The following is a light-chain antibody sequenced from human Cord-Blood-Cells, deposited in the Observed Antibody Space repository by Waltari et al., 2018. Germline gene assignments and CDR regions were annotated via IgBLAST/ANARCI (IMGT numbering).Light chain of an antibody. CDR1: SSDVGGYNY. CDR2: DVS. Sequence: QSALTQPASVSGSPGQPITISCTGTSSDVGGYNYVSWYQQHPGKAPKLMIYDVSKRPSRVSNRFSGSKSGNTASLTISGLQAEDEADYYCSSYTSSSTLVFGGGTKLTVL. V-gene: IGLV2-14*01. CDR3: SSYTSSSTLV. J-gene: IGLJ3*02.